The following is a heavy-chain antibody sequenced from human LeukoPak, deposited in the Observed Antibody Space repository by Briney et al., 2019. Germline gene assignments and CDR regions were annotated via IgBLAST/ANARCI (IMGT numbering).Heavy chain of an antibody. J-gene: IGHJ4*02. CDR1: GGSFSGYY. V-gene: IGHV4-34*01. CDR3: ARADYGDYYIDY. Sequence: SETLSLTCAVYGGSFSGYYWSWIRQPPGKGLEWIGEINHSGSTNYNPSLKSRVTISVDTSKNQFSLKLSSVTAADTAVYYCARADYGDYYIDYWGQGTLVTVSS. CDR2: INHSGST. D-gene: IGHD4-17*01.